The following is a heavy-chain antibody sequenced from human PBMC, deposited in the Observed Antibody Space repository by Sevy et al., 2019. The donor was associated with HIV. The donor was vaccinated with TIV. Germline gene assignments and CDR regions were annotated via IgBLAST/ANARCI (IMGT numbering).Heavy chain of an antibody. V-gene: IGHV3-48*02. D-gene: IGHD3-22*01. J-gene: IGHJ6*02. CDR3: ARDMPITYYYDSSGFPYGMDV. CDR1: GFTFSSYS. CDR2: ISSSSTI. Sequence: GGSLRLSCAASGFTFSSYSMNWVRQAPGKGLEWVSYISSSSTIYYADSVKGRFTISRDNAKNSLYLQMNSLRDEDTAVYYCARDMPITYYYDSSGFPYGMDVWGQGTTVTVSS.